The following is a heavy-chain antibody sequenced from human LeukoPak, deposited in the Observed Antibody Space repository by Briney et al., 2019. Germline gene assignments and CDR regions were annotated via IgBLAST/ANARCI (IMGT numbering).Heavy chain of an antibody. CDR2: IIPIFGTA. D-gene: IGHD3-22*01. J-gene: IGHJ1*01. Sequence: ASVKVSCKASGGTFSSYAISWVRQAPGQGLEWMGRIIPIFGTANYAQKFQGRVTITTDESTSTAYMEPSSLRSEDTAVYYFARDYYDSSGYYLWGQGTLVAVSS. CDR3: ARDYYDSSGYYL. V-gene: IGHV1-69*05. CDR1: GGTFSSYA.